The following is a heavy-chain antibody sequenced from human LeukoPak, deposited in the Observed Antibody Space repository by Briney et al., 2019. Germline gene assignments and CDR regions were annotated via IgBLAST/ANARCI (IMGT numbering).Heavy chain of an antibody. Sequence: PSETLSLTCTVSGGSISSYYWSWIRQPAGKGLEWIGRIYTSGSTNYNPSLKSRVTMSVDTSKNQFSLKLSSVTAADTAVYYCARESYYYDSSPLDYWGQGTLVTVSS. J-gene: IGHJ4*02. D-gene: IGHD3-22*01. CDR1: GGSISSYY. CDR2: IYTSGST. V-gene: IGHV4-4*07. CDR3: ARESYYYDSSPLDY.